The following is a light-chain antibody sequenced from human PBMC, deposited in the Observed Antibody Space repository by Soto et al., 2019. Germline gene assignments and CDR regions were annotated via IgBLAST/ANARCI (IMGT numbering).Light chain of an antibody. CDR2: DAS. Sequence: FVLTQSPGILSLSPWERATLSCRASQSLRSTYLAWYQQKPGQAPRLLIYDASNRAIGIPDRFSGSGSGTDFTLTISRLEPEDFAVYYCQQYGSTPPGTFGQGTKVDIK. CDR1: QSLRSTY. J-gene: IGKJ1*01. V-gene: IGKV3-20*01. CDR3: QQYGSTPPGT.